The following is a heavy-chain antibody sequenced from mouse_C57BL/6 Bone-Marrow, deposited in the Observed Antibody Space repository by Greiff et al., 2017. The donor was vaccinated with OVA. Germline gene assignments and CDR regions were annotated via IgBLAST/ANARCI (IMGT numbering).Heavy chain of an antibody. CDR1: GYTFTSYG. Sequence: QVQLQQSGAELARPGASVKLSCKASGYTFTSYGISWVKQRTGQGLEWIGEIYPRSGNTYYNEKFKGKATLTADKSSSKAYMELRSLTSEDSAVYFCSRRYYYGSSYVDFDYWGQGTTLTVSS. CDR2: IYPRSGNT. V-gene: IGHV1-81*01. CDR3: SRRYYYGSSYVDFDY. J-gene: IGHJ2*01. D-gene: IGHD1-1*01.